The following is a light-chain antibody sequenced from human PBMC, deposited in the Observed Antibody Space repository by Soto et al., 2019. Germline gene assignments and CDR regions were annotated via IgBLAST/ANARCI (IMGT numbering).Light chain of an antibody. Sequence: SYELTQPPSVSVAPGQTARITCGGNNIGSKSVHWYQQKPGQAPVLVVYDDSDRPSGIAERLSGSNSGNTATLTISRVEAGDEADYYCHVWDSSTDHVVFGGGTQLTVL. CDR2: DDS. CDR1: NIGSKS. J-gene: IGLJ2*01. V-gene: IGLV3-21*02. CDR3: HVWDSSTDHVV.